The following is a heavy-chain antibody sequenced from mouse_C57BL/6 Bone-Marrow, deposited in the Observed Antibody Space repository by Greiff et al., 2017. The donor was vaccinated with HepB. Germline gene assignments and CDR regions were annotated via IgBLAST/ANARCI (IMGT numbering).Heavy chain of an antibody. J-gene: IGHJ3*01. CDR3: ARASRRFLFSY. CDR2: IWGVGST. CDR1: GFSLTSYG. D-gene: IGHD6-1*01. Sequence: VKLMESGPGLVAPSQSLSITCTVSGFSLTSYGVDWVRQSPGKGLEWLGVIWGVGSTNYNSALKSRLSISKDNSKSQVFLKMNSLQTDDTAMYYCARASRRFLFSYWGQGTLVTVSA. V-gene: IGHV2-6*01.